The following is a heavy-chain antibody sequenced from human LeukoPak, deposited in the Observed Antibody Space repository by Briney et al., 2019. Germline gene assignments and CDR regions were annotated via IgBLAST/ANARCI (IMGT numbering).Heavy chain of an antibody. D-gene: IGHD5-24*01. J-gene: IGHJ4*02. CDR3: AKEGRSLQTY. CDR1: GFIFSSNW. CDR2: IKEDGTET. V-gene: IGHV3-7*03. Sequence: GGSLRLSCAASGFIFSSNWMSWVRLAPGKGLEWVDNIKEDGTETYYVDSVKGRFTISRDNAKNSLYLQMNSLRVEDTAVYYCAKEGRSLQTYWGQGTLVTVSS.